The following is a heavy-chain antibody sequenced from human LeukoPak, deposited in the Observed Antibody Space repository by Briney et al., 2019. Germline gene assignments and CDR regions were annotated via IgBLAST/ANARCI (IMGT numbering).Heavy chain of an antibody. CDR1: GGSISSGDSY. D-gene: IGHD3-10*01. CDR3: ARDGTMHPRYFDL. Sequence: SQTLSLTCAVSGGSISSGDSYWNWIRQPPGKGLEWIGYIYYSGSTYYNPSLKSRVTISVDTSKNQFSLKLNSVTAADTAVYYCARDGTMHPRYFDLWGRGTLVTVSS. CDR2: IYYSGST. J-gene: IGHJ2*01. V-gene: IGHV4-30-4*01.